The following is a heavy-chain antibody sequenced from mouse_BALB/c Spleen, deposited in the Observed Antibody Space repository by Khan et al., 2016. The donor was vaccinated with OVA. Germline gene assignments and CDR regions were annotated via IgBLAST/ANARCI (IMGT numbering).Heavy chain of an antibody. V-gene: IGHV1-7*01. CDR2: INPTTGYT. CDR1: GYTFTSYW. J-gene: IGHJ3*01. CDR3: VRSPTMITQFSY. Sequence: QVQLQQPGAELAKPGASVKMSCKASGYTFTSYWMHWVKQRPGQGLEWIGFINPTTGYTEYNQKFKDKATLTADKSSSTAYMQLSSLTSEDSAVYYCVRSPTMITQFSYWGQGTLVTVSA. D-gene: IGHD2-4*01.